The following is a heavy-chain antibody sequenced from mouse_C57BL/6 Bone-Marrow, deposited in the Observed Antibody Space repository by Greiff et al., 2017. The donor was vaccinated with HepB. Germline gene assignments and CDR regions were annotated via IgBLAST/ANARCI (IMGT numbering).Heavy chain of an antibody. V-gene: IGHV5-6*01. CDR3: ARLPYYDYDVGYYYAMDY. CDR2: ISSGGSYT. D-gene: IGHD2-4*01. CDR1: GFTFSSYG. Sequence: EVQLVESGGDLVKPGGSLKLSCAASGFTFSSYGMSWVRQTPDTRLEWVATISSGGSYTYYPDSVKGRFTISRDNAKNTLYLQMSSLKSEDTAMYYCARLPYYDYDVGYYYAMDYWGQGTSVTVSS. J-gene: IGHJ4*01.